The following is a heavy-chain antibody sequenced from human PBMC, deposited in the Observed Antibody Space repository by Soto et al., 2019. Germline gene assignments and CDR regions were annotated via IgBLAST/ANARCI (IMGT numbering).Heavy chain of an antibody. CDR2: IYYSGRT. CDR3: ARMRGLGEISPYLDY. D-gene: IGHD3-16*01. CDR1: GGSISDYQ. Sequence: QVQLQESGPGLVKPSETLSLTCSISGGSISDYQWNWIRQPPGKGLEWIGYIYYSGRTNYNPSRKRRLTISLDTSTRQFSLRLRSVTAADTAVYYCARMRGLGEISPYLDYWGQGALVTVSS. J-gene: IGHJ4*02. V-gene: IGHV4-59*01.